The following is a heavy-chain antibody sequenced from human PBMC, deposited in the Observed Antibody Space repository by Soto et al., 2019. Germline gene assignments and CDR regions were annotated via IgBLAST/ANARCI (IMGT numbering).Heavy chain of an antibody. D-gene: IGHD1-26*01. J-gene: IGHJ4*02. Sequence: QVQLVQSGAEVKKPGASVKVSCKVSGYTFTSYGISWVRQAPGQGLEWMGWINTYTGNINYAQKLQGRVTMTTDTSTSTAYMEWRSLRSDDTALYYCARERGGYKHFDYWGQGTLVTVSS. CDR2: INTYTGNI. V-gene: IGHV1-18*01. CDR3: ARERGGYKHFDY. CDR1: GYTFTSYG.